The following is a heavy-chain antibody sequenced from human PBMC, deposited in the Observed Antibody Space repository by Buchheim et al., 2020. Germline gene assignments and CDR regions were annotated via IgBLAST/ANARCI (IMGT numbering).Heavy chain of an antibody. CDR3: AHRHWSNYYFDS. Sequence: QITLKESGPTLVKPTQTLTLTCTFSGFSLSTSGVGVGWIRQPPGKALEWLALIYWDDNKRYSPSLKRRLSITRDTSKNQVVLTMTNMDPVDTATYYCAHRHWSNYYFDSWGQGTL. J-gene: IGHJ4*02. CDR1: GFSLSTSGVG. V-gene: IGHV2-5*02. CDR2: IYWDDNK. D-gene: IGHD3-3*01.